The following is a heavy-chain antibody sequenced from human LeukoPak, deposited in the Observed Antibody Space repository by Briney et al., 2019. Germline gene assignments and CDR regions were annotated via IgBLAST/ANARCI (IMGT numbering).Heavy chain of an antibody. CDR2: VKEDGCER. V-gene: IGHV3-7*03. D-gene: IGHD3-10*01. Sequence: GWSLRLSCAASGFTFSNYYMSWVRRAPGKGLEWVANVKEDGCERVYGGSVTGRVTSSRDNAKNSVYLQMNSTRAEDTAVYYCAKDATEGPGASWGQGTLVTVSS. CDR3: AKDATEGPGAS. CDR1: GFTFSNYY. J-gene: IGHJ5*02.